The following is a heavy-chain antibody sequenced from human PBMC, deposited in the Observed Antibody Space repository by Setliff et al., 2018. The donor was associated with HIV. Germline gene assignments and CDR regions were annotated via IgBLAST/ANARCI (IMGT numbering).Heavy chain of an antibody. V-gene: IGHV4-39*02. Sequence: PSETLSLTCPRRVSGGSISVNNYYWAWVRQPPGKGLEWIGSVHKSGNSYYKPSLKSRATISVDTSENHFSLRLSSVTAADTAVYYCARRHGSGSLDAFDIWGQGTMVTVSS. D-gene: IGHD3-10*01. J-gene: IGHJ3*02. CDR1: GGSISVNNYY. CDR3: ARRHGSGSLDAFDI. CDR2: VHKSGNS.